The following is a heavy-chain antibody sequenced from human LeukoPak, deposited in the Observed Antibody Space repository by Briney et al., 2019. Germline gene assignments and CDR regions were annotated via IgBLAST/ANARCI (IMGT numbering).Heavy chain of an antibody. CDR1: GFTFTNYG. D-gene: IGHD1-26*01. CDR2: ITYDGYYK. J-gene: IGHJ4*02. CDR3: ARSIVKTRGRFDY. Sequence: PGTSLRLSCAASGFTFTNYGMHWVRQAPGKGLEWVALITYDGYYKYYSDSVKGRFTISRDNSKNTLDLQMNSLRAEDTAVYYCARSIVKTRGRFDYWGQGTLVTVSS. V-gene: IGHV3-30*03.